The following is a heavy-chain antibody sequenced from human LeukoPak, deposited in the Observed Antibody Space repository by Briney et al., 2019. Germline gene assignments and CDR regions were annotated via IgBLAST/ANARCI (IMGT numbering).Heavy chain of an antibody. Sequence: PGGSLRLSCAASGFTFSSYWMSWVRQAPGKGLEWVSAISGSGGSTYYADSVKGRFTISRDNSKNTLYLQMNSLRAEDTAVYYCAKDSSGWYSFFDYWGQGTLVTVSS. J-gene: IGHJ4*02. D-gene: IGHD6-19*01. CDR3: AKDSSGWYSFFDY. CDR1: GFTFSSYW. V-gene: IGHV3-23*01. CDR2: ISGSGGST.